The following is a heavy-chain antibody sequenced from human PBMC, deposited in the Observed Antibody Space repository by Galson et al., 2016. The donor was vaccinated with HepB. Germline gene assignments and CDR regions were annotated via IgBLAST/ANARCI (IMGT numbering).Heavy chain of an antibody. CDR2: ISRDGDTT. D-gene: IGHD4-23*01. CDR1: GFTFEDYT. V-gene: IGHV3-43*01. Sequence: SLRLSCAASGFTFEDYTMHWVRQAPGKGLEWVSLISRDGDTTNYADSVKGRFTISRDNNKNSLYLEMNSLRNEDTALYYCAKGGYGCNFDYWGQGTLVTVSS. CDR3: AKGGYGCNFDY. J-gene: IGHJ4*02.